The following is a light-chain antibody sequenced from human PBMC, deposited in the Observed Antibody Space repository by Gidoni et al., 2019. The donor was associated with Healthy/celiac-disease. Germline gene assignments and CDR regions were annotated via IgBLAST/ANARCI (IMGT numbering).Light chain of an antibody. V-gene: IGLV3-21*04. CDR1: NIGSQS. J-gene: IGLJ2*01. CDR2: YDS. CDR3: QVWDSSSDHVV. Sequence: SYVLTQPPSVSVAPGKTARITCGGNNIGSQSVHWYPHKPGQAPVLVIYYDSDRPSGIPERFSGSNSGNTATLTISRVEAGDEADYYCQVWDSSSDHVVFGGGTKLTVL.